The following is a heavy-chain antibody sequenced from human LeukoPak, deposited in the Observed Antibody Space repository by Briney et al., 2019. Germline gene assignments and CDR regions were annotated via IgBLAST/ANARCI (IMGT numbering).Heavy chain of an antibody. Sequence: GASLRLSCAASGFTFSSYAMHWVRQAPGKGLEWVAVISYDGSNKYYADSVKGRFTISRDNSKNTLYLQMNSLRAEDTAVYYCARDPTVAYYGSGSYNMDVWGKGTTVTVSS. J-gene: IGHJ6*04. V-gene: IGHV3-30*04. CDR1: GFTFSSYA. CDR2: ISYDGSNK. D-gene: IGHD3-10*01. CDR3: ARDPTVAYYGSGSYNMDV.